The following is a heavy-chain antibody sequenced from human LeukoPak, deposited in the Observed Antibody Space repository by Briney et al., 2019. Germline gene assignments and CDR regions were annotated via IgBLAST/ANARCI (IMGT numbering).Heavy chain of an antibody. V-gene: IGHV1-69*13. D-gene: IGHD2-21*01. J-gene: IGHJ4*02. CDR1: GYTFTSYG. Sequence: SVKVSCKASGYTFTSYGISWVRQAPGQGLEWMGGVIPIFGTANYAQKFQGRVTITADESTSTAYMELSSLRSEDTAVYYCAREVVVIATPGGYFDYWGQGTLVTVSS. CDR2: VIPIFGTA. CDR3: AREVVVIATPGGYFDY.